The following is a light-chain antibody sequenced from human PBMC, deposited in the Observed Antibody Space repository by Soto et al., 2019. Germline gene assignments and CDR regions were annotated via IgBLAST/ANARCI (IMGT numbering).Light chain of an antibody. CDR2: DVT. CDR3: SSFTDGNNLV. J-gene: IGLJ1*01. CDR1: SSDIGGYNS. V-gene: IGLV2-8*01. Sequence: QSALTQSPSASGSPGQSVTISCTGTSSDIGGYNSVSWYQQHPGKAPKVMIYDVTKRPSGVXXXXXXXXSGNTASLTVSALQAEDEADYYCSSFTDGNNLVFGTGTKVTVL.